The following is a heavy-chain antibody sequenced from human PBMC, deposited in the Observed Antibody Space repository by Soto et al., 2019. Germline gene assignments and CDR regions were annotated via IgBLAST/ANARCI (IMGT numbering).Heavy chain of an antibody. V-gene: IGHV6-1*01. CDR3: ARGITIFVHQFDY. CDR2: TYYRSKWYN. CDR1: GDSVSSNNAA. J-gene: IGHJ4*02. D-gene: IGHD3-3*01. Sequence: SPTLSLTCAISGDSVSSNNAAWNWIRQSPSRGLEWLGGTYYRSKWYNDYAVSVKSRITINPDTSKNQFSLQLNSVTPEDTAVYFCARGITIFVHQFDYWGQGTLVTVSS.